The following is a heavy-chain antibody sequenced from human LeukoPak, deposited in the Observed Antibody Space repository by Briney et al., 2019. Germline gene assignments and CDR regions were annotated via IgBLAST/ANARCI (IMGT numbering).Heavy chain of an antibody. D-gene: IGHD6-19*01. CDR3: ARGENGWYYFDY. J-gene: IGHJ4*02. Sequence: PGGSLRLSCAASGFTFSTYTMNWVRQAPGKGLEWVSSITSSSSYIYYADSVKGRFTISRDNAKNSLFLQMNSLRAEDTAVYYCARGENGWYYFDYWGQGTLVTVSS. CDR1: GFTFSTYT. V-gene: IGHV3-21*01. CDR2: ITSSSSYI.